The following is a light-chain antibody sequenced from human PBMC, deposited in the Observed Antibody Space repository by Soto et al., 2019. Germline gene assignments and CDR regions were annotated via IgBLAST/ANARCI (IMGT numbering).Light chain of an antibody. CDR1: QSLVYSDGNTY. J-gene: IGKJ2*01. V-gene: IGKV2-30*01. CDR3: IQGTHQYT. Sequence: DVVMTQSPLSLPVTLGQPASISCRSSQSLVYSDGNTYLNWFQQRPGQSPRRLIYKVSNRDSGVPDRVSGSGSGTDFTLKISRVRLRMLGFNCIQGTHQYTFSQGTKLEIK. CDR2: KVS.